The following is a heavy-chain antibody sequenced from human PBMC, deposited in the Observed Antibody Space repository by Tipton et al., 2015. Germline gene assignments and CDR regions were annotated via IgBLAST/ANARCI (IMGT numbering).Heavy chain of an antibody. D-gene: IGHD2-15*01. V-gene: IGHV4-4*07. CDR2: IYTSGST. CDR1: GGSIRSYY. J-gene: IGHJ5*02. CDR3: ARKDIVGNWFDP. Sequence: TLSLTCTVSGGSIRSYYWSWIRQPAGKGLEWIGRIYTSGSTNYNPSLKCRVTMSVDTSKNQFSLKLSSGPAADTAVYYCARKDIVGNWFDPWGQGILVTVSS.